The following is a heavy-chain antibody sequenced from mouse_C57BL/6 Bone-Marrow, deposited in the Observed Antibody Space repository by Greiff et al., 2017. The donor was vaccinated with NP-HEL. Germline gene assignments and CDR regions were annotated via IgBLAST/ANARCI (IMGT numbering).Heavy chain of an antibody. D-gene: IGHD1-1*01. CDR3: ARHYYGSPYYAMDY. CDR2: ISSGGSYT. J-gene: IGHJ4*01. CDR1: GFSFSSYG. Sequence: DVKLVESGGDLVKPGGSLKLSCAASGFSFSSYGMSWVRQTPDKRLEWVATISSGGSYTYYPDSVKGRFTFSRDNAKNTLYLQMSSLKSEDTAMYYCARHYYGSPYYAMDYWGQGTSVTVSS. V-gene: IGHV5-6*02.